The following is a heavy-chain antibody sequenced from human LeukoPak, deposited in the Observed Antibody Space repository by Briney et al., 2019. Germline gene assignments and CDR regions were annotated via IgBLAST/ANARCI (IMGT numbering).Heavy chain of an antibody. V-gene: IGHV4-30-4*08. CDR3: ARAGIGIEVAGTIHNWFDP. Sequence: SQTLSLTCTVSGGSSSSGDYFWNWIRQTPGKGLEWIGYIYYSGSTYYNPSLRSRVSISVDTSKNQFSLKLTSVTAADTAVYYCARAGIGIEVAGTIHNWFDPWGQGTQVTVSS. CDR2: IYYSGST. CDR1: GGSSSSGDYF. J-gene: IGHJ5*02. D-gene: IGHD6-19*01.